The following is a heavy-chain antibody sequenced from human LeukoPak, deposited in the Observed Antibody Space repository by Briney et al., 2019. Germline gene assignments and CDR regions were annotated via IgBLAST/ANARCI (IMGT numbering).Heavy chain of an antibody. Sequence: GGSLRLSCAASGFTFSTYSMNWVRQAPGKGLEWVSSISSSGSYKYYAASVKGRFTISRDNAKKSLYLQMNSLRAEDTAVYYCARDRSSYYFDYWGQGTLVTVSS. CDR1: GFTFSTYS. J-gene: IGHJ4*02. V-gene: IGHV3-21*01. CDR3: ARDRSSYYFDY. CDR2: ISSSGSYK.